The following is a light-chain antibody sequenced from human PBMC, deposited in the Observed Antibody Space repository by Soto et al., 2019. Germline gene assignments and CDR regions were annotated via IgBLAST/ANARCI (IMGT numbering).Light chain of an antibody. CDR2: STY. Sequence: QTVVTQEPSFSVSPGATVTLTCGLSSGSVSTNNYPSWYQQTPGQAPRTLIYSTYTRSSGVPDRFSASILGNKAALTITGAQAEDESDYYCVLYMGSGIWVFGGGTKLTVL. CDR3: VLYMGSGIWV. V-gene: IGLV8-61*01. J-gene: IGLJ2*01. CDR1: SGSVSTNNY.